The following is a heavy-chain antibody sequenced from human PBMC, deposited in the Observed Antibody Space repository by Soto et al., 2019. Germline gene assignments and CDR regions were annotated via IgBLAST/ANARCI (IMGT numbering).Heavy chain of an antibody. J-gene: IGHJ4*02. D-gene: IGHD3-22*01. CDR2: IIPIFGTA. CDR1: GGTFSSYA. CDR3: VRGSSGYTHFDY. Sequence: SVKVSCKASGGTFSSYAISWVRQAPGQGLEWMGGIIPIFGTANYAQKFQGRVTITADKSTSTAYMELSSLRSEDTAVYYCVRGSSGYTHFDYWGQGTLVTVSS. V-gene: IGHV1-69*06.